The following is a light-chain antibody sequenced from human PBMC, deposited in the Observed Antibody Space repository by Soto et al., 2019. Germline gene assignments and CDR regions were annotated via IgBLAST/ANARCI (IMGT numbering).Light chain of an antibody. CDR1: QTVSSN. Sequence: EIVMTQSPATLSVSPGERATLSCRASQTVSSNLAWYQQKPGQTPRLLIYGASTRATVIPARFSGSGSGTEFTLTISSLQSEDFAVYYCQQYNNWPWTLGQGTKVDIK. CDR3: QQYNNWPWT. J-gene: IGKJ1*01. CDR2: GAS. V-gene: IGKV3-15*01.